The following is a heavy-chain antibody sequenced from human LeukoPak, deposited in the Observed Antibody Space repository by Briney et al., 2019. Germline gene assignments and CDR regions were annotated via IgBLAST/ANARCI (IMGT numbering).Heavy chain of an antibody. CDR2: IYSGGST. V-gene: IGHV3-66*01. CDR1: GFTFSDYY. CDR3: ARDPWYCSSTSCYDY. D-gene: IGHD2-2*01. J-gene: IGHJ4*02. Sequence: GGSLRLSCAASGFTFSDYYMSWIRQAPGKGLEWVSVIYSGGSTYYADSVKGRFTISRDNSKNTLYLQMNSLRAEDTAVYYCARDPWYCSSTSCYDYWGQGTLVTVSS.